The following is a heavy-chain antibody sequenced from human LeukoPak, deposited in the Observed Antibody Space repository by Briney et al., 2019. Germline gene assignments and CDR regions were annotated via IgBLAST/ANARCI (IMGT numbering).Heavy chain of an antibody. CDR3: ARDKVVTSDYGMDV. D-gene: IGHD3-22*01. CDR1: GYTFTSYG. V-gene: IGHV1-18*01. Sequence: ASVKVSCKASGYTFTSYGISWVRQAPGQGLEWMGWISAYNGNTNYAQKLQGRVTMTTDTSTSTAYRELRSLRSDDTAVYYCARDKVVTSDYGMDVWGQGTTVTVSS. CDR2: ISAYNGNT. J-gene: IGHJ6*02.